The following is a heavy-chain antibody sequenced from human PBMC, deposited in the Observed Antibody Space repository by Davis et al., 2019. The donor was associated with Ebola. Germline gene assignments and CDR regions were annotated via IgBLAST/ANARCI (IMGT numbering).Heavy chain of an antibody. CDR2: INHSGST. CDR1: GGSFSGYY. J-gene: IGHJ6*02. CDR3: ARGVRYYYGSGRPYYYYGMDV. Sequence: GSLRLSCAVYGGSFSGYYWSWIRQPPGKGLEWIGEINHSGSTNYNPSLKSRVTISVDTSKNQFSLKLSSVTAADTAVYYCARGVRYYYGSGRPYYYYGMDVWGQGTTVIVSS. V-gene: IGHV4-34*01. D-gene: IGHD3-10*01.